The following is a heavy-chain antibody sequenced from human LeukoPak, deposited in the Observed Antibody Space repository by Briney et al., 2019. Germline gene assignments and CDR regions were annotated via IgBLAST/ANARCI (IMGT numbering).Heavy chain of an antibody. D-gene: IGHD6-19*01. Sequence: GESLKISCKGSGYSFTSYWIGWVRQMPGKGLEWMGTIYGGDSETRYSPSLQGQVTISADKSISTAYLQWRSLKASDTAMYYCARTTTYSSGWYGAYWGQGTLVTVSS. CDR1: GYSFTSYW. CDR3: ARTTTYSSGWYGAY. V-gene: IGHV5-51*01. J-gene: IGHJ4*02. CDR2: IYGGDSET.